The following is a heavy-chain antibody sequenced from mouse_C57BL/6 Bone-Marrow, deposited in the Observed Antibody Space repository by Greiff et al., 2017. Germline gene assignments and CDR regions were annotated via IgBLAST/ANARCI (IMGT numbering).Heavy chain of an antibody. D-gene: IGHD2-1*01. CDR3: ARHEGIYYGINFDY. Sequence: VKLQESGAELVKPGASVKLSCTASGYTFTEYTIHWVKQRSGQGLEWIGWFYPGSGSIKYNEKFKDKATLTADKSSSTVYMELRRLTSEDSAVYFCARHEGIYYGINFDYWGQGTTLTVTS. V-gene: IGHV1-62-2*01. J-gene: IGHJ2*01. CDR1: GYTFTEYT. CDR2: FYPGSGSI.